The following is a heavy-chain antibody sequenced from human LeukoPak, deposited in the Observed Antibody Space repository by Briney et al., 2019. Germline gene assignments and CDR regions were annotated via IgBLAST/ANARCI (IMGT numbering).Heavy chain of an antibody. Sequence: GGSLRLSCAAPGFTFSSYAMSWVRQAPGKGLEWVSTISGSGGSTYYADSVKGRFTISRDNSKNTLYLQMNSLRAEDTAIYYCAKHQSDYWEFDYWGQGTLVTVSS. CDR2: ISGSGGST. CDR1: GFTFSSYA. V-gene: IGHV3-23*01. D-gene: IGHD5-12*01. CDR3: AKHQSDYWEFDY. J-gene: IGHJ4*02.